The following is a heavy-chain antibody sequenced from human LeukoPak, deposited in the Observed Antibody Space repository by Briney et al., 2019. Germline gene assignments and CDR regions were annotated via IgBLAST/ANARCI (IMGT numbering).Heavy chain of an antibody. Sequence: SETLSLTCTVSGGSISSYYWSWIRQPPGKGLEWIGYIYYSGSTNYNPSLKSRVTISVDTSKNQFSLKLSSVIAADTAVYYCARHQWVPAFDIWGQGTMVTASS. D-gene: IGHD1-26*01. J-gene: IGHJ3*02. CDR2: IYYSGST. CDR1: GGSISSYY. V-gene: IGHV4-59*08. CDR3: ARHQWVPAFDI.